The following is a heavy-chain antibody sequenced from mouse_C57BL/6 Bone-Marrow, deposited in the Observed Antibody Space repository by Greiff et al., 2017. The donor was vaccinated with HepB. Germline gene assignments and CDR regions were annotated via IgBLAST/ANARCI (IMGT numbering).Heavy chain of an antibody. CDR3: TGGWLHA. Sequence: VQLQQSGAELVRPGASVKLSCTASGFNIKDDYMHWVKQRPEQSLEWIGWIDPENGDTEYASKFQGKATITADTSTNTAYLQFSSLTSEDTAVYYCTGGWLHAWGQGTLVTVSA. D-gene: IGHD2-3*01. V-gene: IGHV14-4*01. CDR2: IDPENGDT. J-gene: IGHJ3*02. CDR1: GFNIKDDY.